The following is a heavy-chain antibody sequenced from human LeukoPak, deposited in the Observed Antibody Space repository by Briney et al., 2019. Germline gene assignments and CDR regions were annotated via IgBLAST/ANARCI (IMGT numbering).Heavy chain of an antibody. V-gene: IGHV3-74*01. CDR3: VRGQEVWELLPADGFDM. D-gene: IGHD1-26*01. J-gene: IGHJ3*02. CDR1: GFSFSTYW. CDR2: INPDARAT. Sequence: GGSLRLSCAASGFSFSTYWLHWVRQTPGKGLMWVSRINPDARATSYAYAVRGRFTVSRDNAENTLYLRMNTLRREDTAVYYCVRGQEVWELLPADGFDMWGQGTKVTVAS.